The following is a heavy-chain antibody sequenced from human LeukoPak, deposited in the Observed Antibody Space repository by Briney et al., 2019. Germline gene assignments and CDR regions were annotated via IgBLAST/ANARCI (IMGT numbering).Heavy chain of an antibody. CDR3: ARAPGVPADPFDY. CDR1: GYTLTELS. Sequence: GASVKVSCKVSGYTLTELSMHWVRQAPGKGPEWMGGFDPEDGETIYAQKFQGRVTMTEDTSTDTAYMELSSLRSDDTAVYYCARAPGVPADPFDYWGQGTLVTVSS. J-gene: IGHJ4*02. D-gene: IGHD2-2*01. V-gene: IGHV1-24*01. CDR2: FDPEDGET.